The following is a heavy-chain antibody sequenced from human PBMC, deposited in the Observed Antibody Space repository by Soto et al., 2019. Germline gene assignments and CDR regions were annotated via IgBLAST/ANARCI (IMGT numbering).Heavy chain of an antibody. V-gene: IGHV4-59*01. Sequence: QVQLQESGPGLVKPSETLSLTCTVSGGSISSYYWSWIRQPPGKGLEWIGYIYYTGSTNYNPSLKSRVTISVDTSKNQSALKLSFVTAADAAVYYCARDTVTTFDYLGQGTLVTVSS. D-gene: IGHD4-17*01. J-gene: IGHJ4*02. CDR3: ARDTVTTFDY. CDR2: IYYTGST. CDR1: GGSISSYY.